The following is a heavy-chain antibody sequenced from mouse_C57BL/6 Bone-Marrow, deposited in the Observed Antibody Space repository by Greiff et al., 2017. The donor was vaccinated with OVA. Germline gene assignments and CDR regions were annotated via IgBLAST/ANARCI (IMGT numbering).Heavy chain of an antibody. Sequence: VQLQQPGAELVKPGASVKLSCKASGYTFTSYWMQWVKQRPGQGLEWIGEIDPSDSYTNYNQKFKGKATLTVDTSSSTAYMQLSSLTSEDSAVYYCARSEEYDREYYWGQGTTLTVSS. CDR3: ARSEEYDREYY. J-gene: IGHJ2*01. D-gene: IGHD2-14*01. CDR2: IDPSDSYT. CDR1: GYTFTSYW. V-gene: IGHV1-50*01.